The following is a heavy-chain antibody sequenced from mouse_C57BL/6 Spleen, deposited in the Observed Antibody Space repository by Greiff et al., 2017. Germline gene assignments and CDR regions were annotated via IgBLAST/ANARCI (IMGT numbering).Heavy chain of an antibody. CDR3: ASKAYDYDWFAY. Sequence: QVQLQQSGPELVKPGASVKISCKASGYAFSSSWMNWVKQRPGKGLEWIGRIYPGDGDTNYNGKFKGKATLTADKSSSTAYMQLSSLTSEDSAVYFCASKAYDYDWFAYWGQGTLVTVSA. CDR1: GYAFSSSW. D-gene: IGHD2-4*01. J-gene: IGHJ3*01. V-gene: IGHV1-82*01. CDR2: IYPGDGDT.